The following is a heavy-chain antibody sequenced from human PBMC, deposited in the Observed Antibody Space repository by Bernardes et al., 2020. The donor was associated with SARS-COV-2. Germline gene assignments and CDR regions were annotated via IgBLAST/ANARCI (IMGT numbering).Heavy chain of an antibody. Sequence: ASVKVSCKASGYTFTSYGISWVRQAPGQGLEWMGWISAYNGNTNYAQKLQGRVTMTTDTSTSTAYMELRSLRSDDTAVYYCARDYNDIVAVEEGRAFDIWGQGTMVTVSS. CDR2: ISAYNGNT. CDR1: GYTFTSYG. V-gene: IGHV1-18*01. CDR3: ARDYNDIVAVEEGRAFDI. J-gene: IGHJ3*02. D-gene: IGHD2-2*01.